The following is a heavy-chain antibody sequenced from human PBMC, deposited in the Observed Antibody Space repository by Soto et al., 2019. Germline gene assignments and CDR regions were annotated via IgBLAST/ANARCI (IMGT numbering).Heavy chain of an antibody. CDR1: GYTFTSYY. J-gene: IGHJ6*02. CDR3: ARDLRYDYFWSGPVSYGMYV. V-gene: IGHV1-46*01. Sequence: GASVKVSCKASGYTFTSYYMHWVRQAPGQGLEWMGIINPSGGSTSYAQKFQGRVTMTRDTSTSTVYMELSSLRSEDTAVYYCARDLRYDYFWSGPVSYGMYVWGQGTTVTVSS. D-gene: IGHD3-3*01. CDR2: INPSGGST.